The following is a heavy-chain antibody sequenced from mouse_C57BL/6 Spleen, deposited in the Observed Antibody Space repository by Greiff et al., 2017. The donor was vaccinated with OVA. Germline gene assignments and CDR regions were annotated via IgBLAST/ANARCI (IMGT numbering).Heavy chain of an antibody. Sequence: QVQLQQSGAELVKPGASMKLSCKASGYTFTEYTIHWVKQRSGQGLEWIGWFYPGSGSIKYNEKFKDKATLTADKSSSTVYMELSRLTSEDSAVYFCASSITGTGWFAYWGQGTLVTVSA. CDR1: GYTFTEYT. J-gene: IGHJ3*01. D-gene: IGHD4-1*01. CDR2: FYPGSGSI. V-gene: IGHV1-62-2*01. CDR3: ASSITGTGWFAY.